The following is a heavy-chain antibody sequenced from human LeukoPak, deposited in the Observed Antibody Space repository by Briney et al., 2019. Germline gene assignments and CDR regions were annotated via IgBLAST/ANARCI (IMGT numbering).Heavy chain of an antibody. CDR3: ARDRHLWVDN. J-gene: IGHJ4*01. CDR1: GYTFSNFV. CDR2: INPNTGGT. D-gene: IGHD5-18*01. V-gene: IGHV1-2*02. Sequence: ASVKVSCKASGYTFSNFVINWVRQAPGQGLEWMGWINPNTGGTNVPQKFQGRVTMTRDTSISTAYMELSRLTSDDTAVYYCARDRHLWVDNWGQGTLVTVSS.